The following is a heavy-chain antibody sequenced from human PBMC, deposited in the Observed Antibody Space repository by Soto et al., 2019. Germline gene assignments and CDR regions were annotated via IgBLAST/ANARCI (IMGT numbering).Heavy chain of an antibody. Sequence: SETLSLTCAVYGGSFSGYYWSWIRQPPGKGLEWIGEINHSGSTNYNPSLKSRVTISVDTSKNQFSLKLSSVTAADTAVYYCARGPILYSYGPLDYWGQGTLVTVSS. CDR2: INHSGST. CDR3: ARGPILYSYGPLDY. J-gene: IGHJ4*02. CDR1: GGSFSGYY. V-gene: IGHV4-34*01. D-gene: IGHD5-18*01.